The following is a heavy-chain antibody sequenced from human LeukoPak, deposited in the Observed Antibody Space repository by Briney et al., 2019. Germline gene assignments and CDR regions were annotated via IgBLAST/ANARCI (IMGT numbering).Heavy chain of an antibody. V-gene: IGHV1-2*02. CDR3: ARSSPYCSGGSCYFRTRWFDP. CDR2: INPNSGGT. J-gene: IGHJ5*02. CDR1: AYTFTGYY. D-gene: IGHD2-15*01. Sequence: ASVKVSCKASAYTFTGYYMHWVRQPPGQGLEWMGWINPNSGGTNYAQKFQGRVTMPRDTSISTAYMELSRLRCGDTAVYYCARSSPYCSGGSCYFRTRWFDPWGQGTLVTVSS.